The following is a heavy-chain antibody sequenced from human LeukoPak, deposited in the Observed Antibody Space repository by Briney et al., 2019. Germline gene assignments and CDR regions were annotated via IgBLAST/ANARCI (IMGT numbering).Heavy chain of an antibody. CDR1: EFTFSNYW. D-gene: IGHD3-10*01. CDR3: ATDQAGGLDS. CDR2: IKQDGSER. J-gene: IGHJ4*02. Sequence: GGSLRLSCTASEFTFSNYWMTWVRQAPGKGLEWVANIKQDGSERYYVDSVRGRFTISRDNAKNSLYLQMNSLRAEDTAVYYCATDQAGGLDSWGQGTLVTVSS. V-gene: IGHV3-7*01.